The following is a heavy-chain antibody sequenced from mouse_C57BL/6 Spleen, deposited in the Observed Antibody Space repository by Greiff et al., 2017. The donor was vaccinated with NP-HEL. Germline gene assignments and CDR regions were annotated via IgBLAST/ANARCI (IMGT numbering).Heavy chain of an antibody. J-gene: IGHJ3*01. V-gene: IGHV1-7*01. Sequence: QVQLQQSGAELAKPGASVKLSCKASGYTFTSYWMHWVKQRPGQGLAWIGYINPSSGYTKYNQKFKDKATLTADKSSSTADMQLSSRTYEESAVYYCARATNGGWFAYWGQGTLVTVSA. CDR3: ARATNGGWFAY. CDR1: GYTFTSYW. CDR2: INPSSGYT. D-gene: IGHD1-1*01.